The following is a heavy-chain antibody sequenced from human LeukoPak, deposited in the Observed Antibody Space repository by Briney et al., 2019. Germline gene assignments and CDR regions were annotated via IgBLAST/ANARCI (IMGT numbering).Heavy chain of an antibody. V-gene: IGHV3-23*01. Sequence: GGSLRLSCAASGFTFSTYAVTWVRQAPGKGLEWVSSLSGDGGTTNYADSVKGRFTISRDSSKNTLYLQMNSLGAEDTAVYYCAKGNSGWYGSGVDVWGQGTTVTVSS. CDR1: GFTFSTYA. CDR2: LSGDGGTT. CDR3: AKGNSGWYGSGVDV. D-gene: IGHD6-19*01. J-gene: IGHJ6*02.